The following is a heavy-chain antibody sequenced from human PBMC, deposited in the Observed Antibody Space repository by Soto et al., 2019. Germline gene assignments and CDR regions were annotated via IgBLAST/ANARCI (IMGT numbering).Heavy chain of an antibody. CDR3: ARAVRLRSPADDY. V-gene: IGHV3-30-3*01. CDR1: GFTFSSYA. J-gene: IGHJ4*02. D-gene: IGHD6-6*01. Sequence: QVQLVESGGGVVQPWRSLRLSCAASGFTFSSYAMHWVRQAPGKGLEWVAVISYDGSNKYYADSVKGRFTISRDNSKNTLYLQMNSLRAEDTAVYYCARAVRLRSPADDYWGQGTLVTVSS. CDR2: ISYDGSNK.